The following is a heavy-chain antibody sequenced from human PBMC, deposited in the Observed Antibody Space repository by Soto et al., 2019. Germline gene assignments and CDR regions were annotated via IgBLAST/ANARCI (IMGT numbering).Heavy chain of an antibody. CDR2: ISSGSSYI. CDR1: GFTFSTYT. CDR3: ARGVYYFDY. V-gene: IGHV3-21*01. J-gene: IGHJ4*02. Sequence: PGLSLRLSCAASGFTFSTYTLNWVRQAPGKGLEWVSSISSGSSYIYYAGSVKGRFTISRDNAKNSLYLQMNSLRAEDTDVYYCARGVYYFDYWGQGTLVTVSS.